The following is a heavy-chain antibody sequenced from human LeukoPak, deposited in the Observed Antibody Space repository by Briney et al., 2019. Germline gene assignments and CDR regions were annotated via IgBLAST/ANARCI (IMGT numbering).Heavy chain of an antibody. CDR2: IWYDGSNK. CDR1: GFTFSSYG. V-gene: IGHV3-33*01. CDR3: ARSISRRPPGPVDY. J-gene: IGHJ4*02. D-gene: IGHD6-25*01. Sequence: PGRSLRLSCAASGFTFSSYGMHWVRQAPGKRLEWVAVIWYDGSNKYYADSVKSRFTISRDNSKNTLYLQMNSLRAEDTAVYYCARSISRRPPGPVDYWGQGTLVTVSS.